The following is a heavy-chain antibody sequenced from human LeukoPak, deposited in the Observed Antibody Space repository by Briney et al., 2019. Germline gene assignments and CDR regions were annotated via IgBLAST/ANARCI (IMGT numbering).Heavy chain of an antibody. V-gene: IGHV1-69*13. Sequence: ASVKVSCKASGGTXSSYAISWVRQAPGQGLEWMGGIIPIFGTANYAQKFQGRVTITADESTSIAYMELSSLRSEDTAVYYCARNGYYYGERWFDPWGQGTLVTVSS. CDR2: IIPIFGTA. D-gene: IGHD3-10*01. CDR3: ARNGYYYGERWFDP. J-gene: IGHJ5*02. CDR1: GGTXSSYA.